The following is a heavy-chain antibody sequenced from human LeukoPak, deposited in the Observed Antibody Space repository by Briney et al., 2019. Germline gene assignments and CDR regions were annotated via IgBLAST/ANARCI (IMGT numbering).Heavy chain of an antibody. CDR3: ARDREVGDGIDSFDI. CDR1: GFTVSSSF. V-gene: IGHV3-66*01. D-gene: IGHD1-26*01. Sequence: PGGSLRLSCAASGFTVSSSFMTWVCQAPGKGLEWVSVIYSGGSTYYAESVKGRFTISRDNSKNTLYLQMNSLRAEETAVYYCARDREVGDGIDSFDIWGQGTMVTVSS. J-gene: IGHJ3*02. CDR2: IYSGGST.